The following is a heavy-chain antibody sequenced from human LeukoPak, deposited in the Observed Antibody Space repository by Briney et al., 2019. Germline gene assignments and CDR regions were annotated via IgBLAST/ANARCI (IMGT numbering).Heavy chain of an antibody. CDR1: GYPFASYG. Sequence: ASVKVSCKASGYPFASYGISWVRQAPGQGLEWMGWISAYKGNTNYAQKFQGGVTMTTDTSTSTAYMELRSLRSDDTAVYYCARDHGGKVDRYFDLWGRGTLVTVSS. D-gene: IGHD4-23*01. J-gene: IGHJ2*01. V-gene: IGHV1-18*01. CDR3: ARDHGGKVDRYFDL. CDR2: ISAYKGNT.